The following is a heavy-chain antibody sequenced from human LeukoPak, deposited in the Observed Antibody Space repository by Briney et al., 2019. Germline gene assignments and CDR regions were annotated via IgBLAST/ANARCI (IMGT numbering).Heavy chain of an antibody. CDR3: ARNRGATGYYWVDY. CDR1: GFTFSNYA. V-gene: IGHV3-30-3*01. CDR2: ISYDGTNE. J-gene: IGHJ4*02. Sequence: GTSLRLSCAAAGFTFSNYAMHWVRQAPGKGLEWVAVISYDGTNEYYADSVKGRFTISRDNSKNTLYLQMDSLRVEDTAVSYCARNRGATGYYWVDYWGQGTLVSVSS. D-gene: IGHD3-22*01.